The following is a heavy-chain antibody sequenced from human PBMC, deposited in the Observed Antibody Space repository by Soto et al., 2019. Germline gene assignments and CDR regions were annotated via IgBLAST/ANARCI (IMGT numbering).Heavy chain of an antibody. Sequence: GGSLRLSCAASGFTFSSYGMHWVRQAPGKGLEWVAVIWYDGSNKYYADSVKGRFTISRDNSKNTLYLQMNSLRAEDTAVYYCASLYGDYDYYGMDVWGQGTTVTVSS. CDR2: IWYDGSNK. D-gene: IGHD4-17*01. CDR3: ASLYGDYDYYGMDV. CDR1: GFTFSSYG. J-gene: IGHJ6*02. V-gene: IGHV3-33*01.